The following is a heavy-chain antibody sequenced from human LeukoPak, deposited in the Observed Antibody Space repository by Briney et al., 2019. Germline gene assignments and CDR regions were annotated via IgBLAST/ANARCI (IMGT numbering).Heavy chain of an antibody. CDR2: IYTGGST. CDR3: ARESDLSNYDRTDY. CDR1: GGSISSGNYY. J-gene: IGHJ4*02. V-gene: IGHV4-61*02. D-gene: IGHD4/OR15-4a*01. Sequence: SETLSLTYTVSGGSISSGNYYWSWLRQPAGKGLEWIGRIYTGGSTNYNPTLKSRVTISADTSKNQLSLKLSSVTAADTAVYYCARESDLSNYDRTDYWGQGTLVTVSS.